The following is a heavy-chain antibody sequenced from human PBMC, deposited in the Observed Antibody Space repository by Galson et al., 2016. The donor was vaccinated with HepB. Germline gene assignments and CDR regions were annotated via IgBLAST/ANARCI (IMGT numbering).Heavy chain of an antibody. Sequence: SLRLSCAASQFAFSSYGMHWVRQAPGKGLEWVAFISYDGSNKKYADSVKGRFTISRDNSKKTLYLQMNSLRAEDMAVYYCAKDGRIYCSSASCHDHFHYWGQGTLVTVSS. CDR2: ISYDGSNK. CDR3: AKDGRIYCSSASCHDHFHY. CDR1: QFAFSSYG. D-gene: IGHD2-2*01. V-gene: IGHV3-30*18. J-gene: IGHJ4*02.